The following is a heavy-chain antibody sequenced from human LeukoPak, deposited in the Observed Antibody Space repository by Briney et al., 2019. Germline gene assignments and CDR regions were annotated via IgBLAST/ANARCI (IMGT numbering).Heavy chain of an antibody. J-gene: IGHJ4*02. CDR2: ISNDAGNY. CDR3: AKDRRLYDILTPFDY. CDR1: GFTFSSYG. V-gene: IGHV3-30*18. Sequence: GRSLRLSCAASGFTFSSYGMHWVRQAPGKRLEWVALISNDAGNYYYADSVKGRFTISRDNSKNALYLQMNSLRAEDTAVYFCAKDRRLYDILTPFDYWGQGTLVTVSS. D-gene: IGHD3-9*01.